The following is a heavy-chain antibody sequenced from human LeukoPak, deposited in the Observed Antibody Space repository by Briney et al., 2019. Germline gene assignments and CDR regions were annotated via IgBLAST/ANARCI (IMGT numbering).Heavy chain of an antibody. D-gene: IGHD6-19*01. J-gene: IGHJ4*02. V-gene: IGHV3-30*18. CDR3: AKDKAVAGTRYYFDY. CDR2: ISYDGSNK. Sequence: GGSLRLSCAASGFTFSSYGTHWVRQAPGKGLEWVAVISYDGSNKYYADSVKGRFTISRDNSKNTLYLQMNSLRAEDTAVYYCAKDKAVAGTRYYFDYWGQGTLVAVSS. CDR1: GFTFSSYG.